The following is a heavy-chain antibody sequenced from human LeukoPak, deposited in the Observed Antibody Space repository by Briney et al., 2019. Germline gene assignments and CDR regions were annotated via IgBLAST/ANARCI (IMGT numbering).Heavy chain of an antibody. CDR2: INHSGST. Sequence: PSETLSLTCAVYGGSFSGYYWSWIRQPPGKGLEWIGEINHSGSTNYNPSLKSRVTISVDTSKNQFSLKLSSVTAADTAVYYCASNDYGDPFDYWGQGTLVTVSS. CDR3: ASNDYGDPFDY. D-gene: IGHD4-17*01. CDR1: GGSFSGYY. J-gene: IGHJ4*02. V-gene: IGHV4-34*01.